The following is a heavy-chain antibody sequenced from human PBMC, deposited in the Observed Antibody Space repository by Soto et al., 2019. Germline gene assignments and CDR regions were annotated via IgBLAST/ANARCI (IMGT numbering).Heavy chain of an antibody. Sequence: QVQLVESGGGVVQPGRSLRLSCAASGFTFSAYPMHWVRQAPGKGLEWVTLIWYDGSDKYYADSVKGRFTISRDDSKNTLYLQMDSLRAEDTAVYFCARGNGYSYGAFFVYWGQGALVTVSS. CDR2: IWYDGSDK. J-gene: IGHJ4*02. D-gene: IGHD5-18*01. CDR1: GFTFSAYP. CDR3: ARGNGYSYGAFFVY. V-gene: IGHV3-33*01.